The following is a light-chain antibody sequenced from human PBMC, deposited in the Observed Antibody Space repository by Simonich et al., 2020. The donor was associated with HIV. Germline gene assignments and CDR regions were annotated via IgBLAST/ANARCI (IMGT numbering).Light chain of an antibody. CDR3: QQYNNWPYT. Sequence: EIVMTQSPVTLSVSPGERATLSCRASQNVSSTLAWYQQKPGQAPSLLIYGASTRATGIPASFSGSGSGTEFALTISSLQSEDFAVYYCQQYNNWPYTFGQGTKLEIK. V-gene: IGKV3-15*01. CDR2: GAS. CDR1: QNVSST. J-gene: IGKJ2*01.